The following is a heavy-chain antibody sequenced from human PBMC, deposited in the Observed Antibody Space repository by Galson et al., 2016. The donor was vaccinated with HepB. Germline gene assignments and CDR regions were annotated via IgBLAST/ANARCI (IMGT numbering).Heavy chain of an antibody. J-gene: IGHJ6*02. V-gene: IGHV4-30-4*01. CDR3: ARGRDGSGSYHNYYYYGLDV. Sequence: TLSLTCSVSGGSISSSNYYWSWIRQPPGKGLEWIGYIYSSGSSHYNPSLKSRFTISLDTAKNQFSLRLTSVTAADTAVYYCARGRDGSGSYHNYYYYGLDVWGQGTTVTVSS. D-gene: IGHD3-10*01. CDR1: GGSISSSNYY. CDR2: IYSSGSS.